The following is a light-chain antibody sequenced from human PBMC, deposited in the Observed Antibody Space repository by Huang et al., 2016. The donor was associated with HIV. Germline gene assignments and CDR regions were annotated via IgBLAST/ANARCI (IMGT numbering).Light chain of an antibody. CDR1: QRVSSN. V-gene: IGKV3-15*01. Sequence: EIVMTQSPATLSVSPGERATLSCRASQRVSSNLAWYQQKPGQAPRLLIYGASTRATGIPARFSGGGSGTEFTLTISSLQSEDFAVYYCQQYNNWPGTFGRGTKVDIK. CDR3: QQYNNWPGT. CDR2: GAS. J-gene: IGKJ3*01.